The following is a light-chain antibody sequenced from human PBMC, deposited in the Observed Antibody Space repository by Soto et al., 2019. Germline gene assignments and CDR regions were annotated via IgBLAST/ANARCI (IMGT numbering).Light chain of an antibody. V-gene: IGKV3-20*01. CDR1: QSVSSSY. J-gene: IGKJ1*01. CDR3: QQYGSSPPWT. CDR2: GAS. Sequence: EIVLTQSPGTLSLSPGERATLSCRASQSVSSSYLAWYQQKPGQAPRLLIYGASSRATGIPDRFSGSGSGTDFTLTISILEPEDFAVYYCQQYGSSPPWTFGHGTKVEIK.